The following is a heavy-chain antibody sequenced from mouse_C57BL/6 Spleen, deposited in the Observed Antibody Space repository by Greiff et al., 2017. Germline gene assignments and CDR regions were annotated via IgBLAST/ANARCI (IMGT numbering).Heavy chain of an antibody. J-gene: IGHJ3*01. CDR2: IYPGSGST. CDR1: GYTFTSYW. Sequence: QVQLQQPGAELVKPGASVKMSCKASGYTFTSYWITWVKQRPGQGLEWIGDIYPGSGSTNYNEKFKSKATLTVDKSSSTAYMQLSSLTSEDSAVYYCARDEIYGKSAWFAYWGQGTLVTVSA. V-gene: IGHV1-55*01. D-gene: IGHD2-1*01. CDR3: ARDEIYGKSAWFAY.